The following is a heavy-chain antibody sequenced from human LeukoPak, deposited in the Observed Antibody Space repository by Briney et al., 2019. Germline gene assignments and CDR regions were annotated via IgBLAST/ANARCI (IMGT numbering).Heavy chain of an antibody. V-gene: IGHV1-18*01. CDR2: ISAYNGNT. CDR3: ARDFRPLNWGSSYYFDY. D-gene: IGHD7-27*01. J-gene: IGHJ4*02. CDR1: GYTFTSYG. Sequence: ASVKVSCKASGYTFTSYGISWVRQAPGQGLEWMGRISAYNGNTNYAQKLQGRVTMTTDTSTSTAYMELRSLRSDGTAVYYCARDFRPLNWGSSYYFDYWGQGTLVTVSS.